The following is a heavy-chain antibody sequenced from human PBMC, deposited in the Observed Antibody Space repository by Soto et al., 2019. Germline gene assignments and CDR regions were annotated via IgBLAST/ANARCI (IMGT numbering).Heavy chain of an antibody. V-gene: IGHV3-30*18. D-gene: IGHD3-10*01. CDR1: GFTFSSYG. Sequence: QVQLVESGGGVVQPGRSLRLSCAASGFTFSSYGMHWVRQAPGKGLEWVAGISYDGSNKYYADSVKGRFTISRDNSKNTLYLQMNSLRAEDTAVYYCAKGHIEGSGDEHYFDYWGQGTLVTVSS. CDR3: AKGHIEGSGDEHYFDY. CDR2: ISYDGSNK. J-gene: IGHJ4*02.